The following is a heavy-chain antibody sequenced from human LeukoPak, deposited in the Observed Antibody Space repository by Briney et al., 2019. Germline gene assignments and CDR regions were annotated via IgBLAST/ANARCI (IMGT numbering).Heavy chain of an antibody. CDR1: GFTISTYT. Sequence: GGSLRLSCAASGFTISTYTMYWVRQAPGKGLEWVTVISYDGSNKYYADSVKGRFTISKDNSKNRLYLQMNSLRAEDTAEYYCARGTRMSGWGQGTLVTVSS. CDR2: ISYDGSNK. V-gene: IGHV3-30-3*01. D-gene: IGHD3-3*01. CDR3: ARGTRMSG. J-gene: IGHJ4*02.